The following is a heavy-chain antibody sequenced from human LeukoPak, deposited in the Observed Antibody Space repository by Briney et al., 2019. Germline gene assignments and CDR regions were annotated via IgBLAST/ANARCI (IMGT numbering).Heavy chain of an antibody. Sequence: GGSLRLSCVASGFTFSDYSMNWVRQAPGKGLEWVSAISGSGGSTYYADSVKGRFTISRDNSKNTLYLQMNSLRAEDTAVYYCAKDRPFPEYYFDYWGQGTLVTVSS. J-gene: IGHJ4*02. D-gene: IGHD2/OR15-2a*01. CDR1: GFTFSDYS. CDR2: ISGSGGST. CDR3: AKDRPFPEYYFDY. V-gene: IGHV3-23*01.